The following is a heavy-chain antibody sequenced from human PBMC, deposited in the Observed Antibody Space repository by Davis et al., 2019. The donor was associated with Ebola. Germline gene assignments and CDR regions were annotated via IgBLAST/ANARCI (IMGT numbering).Heavy chain of an antibody. Sequence: GESLKISCAASGFMFSSYVMSWVRQAPGQGLEWVSTLGTSADTYYADSVKGRFTISRDNSKNTLYLQMNGLRVEDTAIYYCAKDTSNIWFDVWGQGTMVTVSS. J-gene: IGHJ3*01. CDR1: GFMFSSYV. D-gene: IGHD1-26*01. CDR2: LGTSADT. CDR3: AKDTSNIWFDV. V-gene: IGHV3-23*01.